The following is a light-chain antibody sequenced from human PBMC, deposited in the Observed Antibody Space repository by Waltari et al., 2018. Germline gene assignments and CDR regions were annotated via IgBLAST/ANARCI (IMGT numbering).Light chain of an antibody. Sequence: DIQMTQSHSSLSASVGHRVTITCRGSQGIRYSLSWFQQEPGQAPKTLIYTGSTLGSGVPSWFSGSGSGTEFALTISSLQPEDFATYYCLQYSSYPLTFGPGTKVDSK. CDR3: LQYSSYPLT. CDR1: QGIRYS. V-gene: IGKV1-16*01. CDR2: TGS. J-gene: IGKJ3*01.